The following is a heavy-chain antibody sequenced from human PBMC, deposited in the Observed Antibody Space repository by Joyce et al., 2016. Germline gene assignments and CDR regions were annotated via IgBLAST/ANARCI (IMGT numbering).Heavy chain of an antibody. J-gene: IGHJ4*02. D-gene: IGHD3-3*01. V-gene: IGHV1-8*01. CDR1: GYTFTSYD. Sequence: QVQLVQSGAEVKKPGASVKVSCKASGYTFTSYDINWVRQATGQGLEWMGGMNPNSGNTGYAQKFQGRATMTRNTSISTAFMELSSLRSEDTAVYYCARGRSYHNFWSGYYQGWGQGTLVTVSS. CDR2: MNPNSGNT. CDR3: ARGRSYHNFWSGYYQG.